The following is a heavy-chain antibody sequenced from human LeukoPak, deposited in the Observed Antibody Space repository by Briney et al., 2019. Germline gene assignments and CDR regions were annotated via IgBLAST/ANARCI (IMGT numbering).Heavy chain of an antibody. J-gene: IGHJ5*02. CDR2: IYTSGST. Sequence: SQTLSLTCTVSGGSISSGSYYWSWIRQPAGKGLEWIGRIYTSGSTNYNPSLKSRVTISVDTSKNQFSLKLSSVTAADTAVYYCAAAHRRFWFDPWGQGTLVTVSS. V-gene: IGHV4-61*02. CDR3: AAAHRRFWFDP. D-gene: IGHD2-15*01. CDR1: GGSISSGSYY.